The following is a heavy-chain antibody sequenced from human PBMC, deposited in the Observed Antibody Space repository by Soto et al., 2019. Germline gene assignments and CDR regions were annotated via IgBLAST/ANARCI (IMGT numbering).Heavy chain of an antibody. CDR3: ARVNYDVDSLAFDY. CDR1: GYTFTGYY. J-gene: IGHJ4*02. CDR2: INPNSGGT. V-gene: IGHV1-2*04. D-gene: IGHD3-3*01. Sequence: GASVKVSCKASGYTFTGYYMHWVRQAPGQGLEWMGWINPNSGGTNYAQKFQGWVTMTRDTSISTAYMELSRLRSDDTAVYYCARVNYDVDSLAFDYWGQGTLVTVSS.